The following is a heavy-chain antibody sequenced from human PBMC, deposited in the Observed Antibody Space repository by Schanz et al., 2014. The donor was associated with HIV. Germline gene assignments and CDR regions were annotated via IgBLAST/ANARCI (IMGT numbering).Heavy chain of an antibody. CDR1: GGSFSGYY. D-gene: IGHD2-2*02. Sequence: QVQLQQWGAGLLKPSETLSLTCAVYGGSFSGYYWSWIRQPPGKGLEWIGEINHSGSTNYSPSLKSRVPISLAGSKGQCSGNLGSLTAADTAVYYWARGVRRDCRSPSCNTGWCDPWGQGTLVTVSS. V-gene: IGHV4-34*02. J-gene: IGHJ5*02. CDR2: INHSGST. CDR3: ARGVRRDCRSPSCNTGWCDP.